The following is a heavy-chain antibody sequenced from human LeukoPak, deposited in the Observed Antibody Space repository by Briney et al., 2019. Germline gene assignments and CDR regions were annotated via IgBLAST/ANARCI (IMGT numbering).Heavy chain of an antibody. CDR3: ARGPGCSSTSCYIHYYYGMDV. CDR1: GGSISGSSYY. D-gene: IGHD2-2*02. V-gene: IGHV4-39*01. CDR2: IYYSGST. J-gene: IGHJ6*02. Sequence: SESLSLTCTVSGGSISGSSYYWGWIRQPPGKGLEWIGSIYYSGSTYYNPSLKSRVTISVDTSKNQFSLKLSSVTAADTAVYYCARGPGCSSTSCYIHYYYGMDVWGQGTTVTVSS.